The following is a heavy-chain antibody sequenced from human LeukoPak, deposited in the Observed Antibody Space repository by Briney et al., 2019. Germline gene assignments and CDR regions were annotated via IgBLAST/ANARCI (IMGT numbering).Heavy chain of an antibody. J-gene: IGHJ6*03. D-gene: IGHD2-15*01. CDR3: ATDSSRNYYYYYMDV. Sequence: ASVKVSCKASGYTFTSYYMHWVRQAPGQGLEWMGLINPSGSSTSYAQKFQGRLSLTKDTSTDTAYMELSSLRSEDTAVYYCATDSSRNYYYYYMDVWGKGTTVTISS. CDR1: GYTFTSYY. CDR2: INPSGSST. V-gene: IGHV1-46*01.